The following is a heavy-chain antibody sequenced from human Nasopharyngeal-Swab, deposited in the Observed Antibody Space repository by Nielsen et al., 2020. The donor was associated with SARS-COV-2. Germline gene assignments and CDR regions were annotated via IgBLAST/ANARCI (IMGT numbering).Heavy chain of an antibody. CDR3: ARKDYGDYLSGYHNWFDP. D-gene: IGHD4-17*01. CDR2: INAGNGNT. J-gene: IGHJ5*02. Sequence: GESLKISCKASGYTFTSYAMHWVRQAPGQRLEWMGWINAGNGNTKYSQKFQGRVTITRDTSASTAYMKLSSLRSEDTAVYYCARKDYGDYLSGYHNWFDPWGQGTLVTVSS. CDR1: GYTFTSYA. V-gene: IGHV1-3*01.